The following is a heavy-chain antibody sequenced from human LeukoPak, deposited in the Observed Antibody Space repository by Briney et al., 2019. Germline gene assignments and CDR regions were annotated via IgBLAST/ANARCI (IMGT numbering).Heavy chain of an antibody. D-gene: IGHD7-27*01. Sequence: GGSVRRSCAASGFTISSYSRNWLRQAPGKGLEWVSSISSSSSYIYYADSVKGRFTISRDNAKSSVYLQMNSLRAEDTAVYYCARDLWPNRLNPGEYFDFWGHGTLVTVSS. J-gene: IGHJ2*01. CDR3: ARDLWPNRLNPGEYFDF. V-gene: IGHV3-21*01. CDR1: GFTISSYS. CDR2: ISSSSSYI.